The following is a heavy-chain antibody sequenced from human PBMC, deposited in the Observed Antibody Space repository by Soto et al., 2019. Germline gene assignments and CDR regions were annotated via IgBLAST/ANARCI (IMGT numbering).Heavy chain of an antibody. V-gene: IGHV3-21*01. Sequence: GSLRLSCAASGFTFSSYSMNLVRQAPGKGLEWVSSISSSSSYIYYADSVKGRFTISRDNAKNSLYLQMNSLRAEDTAVYYCASQSSEWLLFASWGQGTLVTVSS. CDR2: ISSSSSYI. D-gene: IGHD5-12*01. CDR1: GFTFSSYS. CDR3: ASQSSEWLLFAS. J-gene: IGHJ4*02.